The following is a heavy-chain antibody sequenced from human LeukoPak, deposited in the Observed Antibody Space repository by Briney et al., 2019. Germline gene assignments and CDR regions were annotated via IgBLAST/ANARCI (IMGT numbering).Heavy chain of an antibody. Sequence: SETLSLTCAVSNGSFSAYYWSWIRQSPGKGLQWIGEISHSGSTNYNPSLKLRVSISLDTSKNQFSLRLSSVSAADPAVYFCARRYCSGGSCYMRGYYGMDVWATGTTVIVSS. CDR3: ARRYCSGGSCYMRGYYGMDV. CDR2: ISHSGST. D-gene: IGHD2-15*01. V-gene: IGHV4-34*01. J-gene: IGHJ6*04. CDR1: NGSFSAYY.